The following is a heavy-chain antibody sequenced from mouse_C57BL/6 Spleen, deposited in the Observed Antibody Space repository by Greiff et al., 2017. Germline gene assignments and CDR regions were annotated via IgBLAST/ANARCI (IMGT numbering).Heavy chain of an antibody. V-gene: IGHV1-82*01. D-gene: IGHD1-1*01. J-gene: IGHJ2*01. Sequence: QVQLKQSGPELVKPGASVKISCKASGYAFSSSWMNWVKQRPGKGLEWIGRIYPGDGDTNYNGKFKGKATLTADKSSSTAYMQLSSLTSEDSAVYFCARSLFITTVVARDYWGQGTTLTVSS. CDR3: ARSLFITTVVARDY. CDR2: IYPGDGDT. CDR1: GYAFSSSW.